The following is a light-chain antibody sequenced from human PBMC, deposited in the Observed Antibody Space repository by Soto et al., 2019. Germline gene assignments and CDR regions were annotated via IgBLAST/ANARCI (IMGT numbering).Light chain of an antibody. V-gene: IGLV2-8*01. CDR1: SSDVGGYNY. Sequence: QSVLTQPPSASGSPGQSVTISCTGTSSDVGGYNYVSWYQQHPGKAPKLMIYEVSKRPSGVPDRFSGSKSGNTASLTVSGLQAEDEADYYCSSYAGANNLLFGGGTQLTVL. J-gene: IGLJ7*01. CDR3: SSYAGANNLL. CDR2: EVS.